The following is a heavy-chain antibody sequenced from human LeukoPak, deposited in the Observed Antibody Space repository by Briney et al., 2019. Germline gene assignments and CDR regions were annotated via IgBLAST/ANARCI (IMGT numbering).Heavy chain of an antibody. D-gene: IGHD1-1*01. CDR2: IYYSGIT. J-gene: IGHJ4*02. CDR1: GGSISSSSYY. Sequence: SETLSLTCTASGGSISSSSYYWGWIRQPPGKGLEWIGSIYYSGITYYNPSPKSRLGISVDTSKNQFSLKLTSVTAADTAVYYCARTELKYYFDYWGQGTLVAVSS. CDR3: ARTELKYYFDY. V-gene: IGHV4-39*07.